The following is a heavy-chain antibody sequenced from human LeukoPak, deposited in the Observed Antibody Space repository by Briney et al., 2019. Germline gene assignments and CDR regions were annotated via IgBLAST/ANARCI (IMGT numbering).Heavy chain of an antibody. V-gene: IGHV4-59*01. CDR2: IYYSGST. CDR1: GGSISSYY. J-gene: IGHJ4*02. CDR3: ARGHDFWSGYGY. D-gene: IGHD3-3*01. Sequence: SETLSLTCTVSGGSISSYYWSWIRQPPGKGLEWIGYIYYSGSTNYNPSLKSRVTISVDTSKNQFSLKLSSVTAADTAVYYCARGHDFWSGYGYWGQGTLVTVSS.